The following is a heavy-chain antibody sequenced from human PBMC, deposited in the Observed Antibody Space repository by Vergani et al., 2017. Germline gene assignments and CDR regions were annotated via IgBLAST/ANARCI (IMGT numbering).Heavy chain of an antibody. Sequence: EVQLQESGGGLVKPGGSLRVSCAASGFSFSSYAMSWVRQAPGKGLEWVSAISGSGGSTYYADSVKGRFTISRDNSKNTLYLQMNSLRAEDTAVYYCARAGLPFYAFYMDVWGKGITVTVSS. J-gene: IGHJ6*03. CDR3: ARAGLPFYAFYMDV. CDR2: ISGSGGST. V-gene: IGHV3-23*01. D-gene: IGHD2/OR15-2a*01. CDR1: GFSFSSYA.